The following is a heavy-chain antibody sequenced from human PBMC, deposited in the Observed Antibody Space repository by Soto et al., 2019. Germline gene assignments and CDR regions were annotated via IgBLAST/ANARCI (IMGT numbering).Heavy chain of an antibody. CDR1: GFTFDDYA. CDR3: GRGVIPYYYYGMDV. D-gene: IGHD3-10*01. Sequence: PGGSLRLSXAASGFTFDDYAMHWVRQAPGKGLEWVSLISWDGGSTYYADSVKGRFTISRDNSKNSLYLQMNSLRAEDTALYYCGRGVIPYYYYGMDVWGQGTTVTVSS. J-gene: IGHJ6*02. CDR2: ISWDGGST. V-gene: IGHV3-43D*04.